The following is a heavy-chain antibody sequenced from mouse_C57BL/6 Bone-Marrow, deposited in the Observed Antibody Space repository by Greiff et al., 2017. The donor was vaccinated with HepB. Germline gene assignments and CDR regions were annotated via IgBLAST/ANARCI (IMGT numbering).Heavy chain of an antibody. J-gene: IGHJ4*01. CDR2: ISDGGSYT. Sequence: EVQRVESGGGLVKPGGSLKLSCAASGFTFSSYAMSWVRQTPEKRLEWVATISDGGSYTYYPDNVKGRFTISRDNAKNNLYLQMSHLKSEDTAMYYCARGYYYGSLYAMDYWGQGTSVTVSS. D-gene: IGHD1-1*01. CDR3: ARGYYYGSLYAMDY. V-gene: IGHV5-4*01. CDR1: GFTFSSYA.